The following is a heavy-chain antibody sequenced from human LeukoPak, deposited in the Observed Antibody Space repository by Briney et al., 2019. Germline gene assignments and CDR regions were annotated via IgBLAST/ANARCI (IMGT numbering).Heavy chain of an antibody. Sequence: GGSLRLSCAASGFTFSSCSMNWVRQAPGKGLEWVSSISSSSSYIYYADSVKGRFTISRDNAKNSLYLQMNSLRAEDTAVYYCARGAAAVISNWFDPWGQGTLVTVPS. V-gene: IGHV3-21*01. D-gene: IGHD2-2*02. J-gene: IGHJ5*02. CDR1: GFTFSSCS. CDR2: ISSSSSYI. CDR3: ARGAAAVISNWFDP.